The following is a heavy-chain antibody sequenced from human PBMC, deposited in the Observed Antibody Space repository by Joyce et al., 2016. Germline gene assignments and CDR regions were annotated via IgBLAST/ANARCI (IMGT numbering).Heavy chain of an antibody. CDR1: GGTLSKYT. CDR3: ARDDFYDSTDYREYFQH. J-gene: IGHJ1*01. CDR2: IIPILGIA. V-gene: IGHV1-69*08. Sequence: QVQLVQSGAEVKKPGSSVKVSCKASGGTLSKYTISWVRQAPGQGLEWMGRIIPILGIANFAQKFQGRVTLSVDRSTDTAYMELSSLRFEDTAIYYCARDDFYDSTDYREYFQHWGQGTLVTVSS. D-gene: IGHD3-22*01.